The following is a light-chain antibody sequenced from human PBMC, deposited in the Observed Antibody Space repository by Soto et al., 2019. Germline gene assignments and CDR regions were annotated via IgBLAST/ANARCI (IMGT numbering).Light chain of an antibody. Sequence: QSALTQPASVSGSPGQSITISCTGANSDVGRYNLISWYQQHPGKAPKLLIYEADKRPSGVSDRFSGSKSGNTASLTISGLQAEDEADYHCCSYGGYSTFVIFGGGTKLTVL. V-gene: IGLV2-23*02. CDR2: EAD. J-gene: IGLJ2*01. CDR3: CSYGGYSTFVI. CDR1: NSDVGRYNL.